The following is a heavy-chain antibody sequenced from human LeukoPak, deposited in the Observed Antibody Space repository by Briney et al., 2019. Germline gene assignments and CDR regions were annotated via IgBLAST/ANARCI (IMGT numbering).Heavy chain of an antibody. Sequence: PGGSLRLSCAASGFTFSSYGMHWVRQAPGKGLEWVAFIRYDGSNKYYADSVKGRFTISRDNSKNTLYLQMNSLRAEDTALYYCTLVGGDYPSDCTYWGQGTLVTVSS. CDR1: GFTFSSYG. CDR3: TLVGGDYPSDCTY. D-gene: IGHD2-21*01. V-gene: IGHV3-30*02. J-gene: IGHJ4*02. CDR2: IRYDGSNK.